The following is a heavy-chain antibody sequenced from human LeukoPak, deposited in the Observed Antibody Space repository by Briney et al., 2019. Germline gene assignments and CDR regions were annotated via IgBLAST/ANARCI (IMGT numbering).Heavy chain of an antibody. V-gene: IGHV3-7*01. CDR3: ARLDYGSCFEY. CDR2: IKQDGREK. D-gene: IGHD4-17*01. CDR1: GGSISNYY. Sequence: ETLSLTCTVSGGSISNYYWGWARQAPGKGLEWVANIKQDGREKYYVDSVKGRFTISRDDAKNSLYLQMNSLRAEDTAVYYCARLDYGSCFEYWGQGTLVTVSS. J-gene: IGHJ4*02.